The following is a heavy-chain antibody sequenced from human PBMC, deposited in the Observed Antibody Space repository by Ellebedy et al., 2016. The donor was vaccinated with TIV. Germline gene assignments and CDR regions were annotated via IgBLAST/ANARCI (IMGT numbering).Heavy chain of an antibody. Sequence: MPSETLSLTCAISADSVSSYSVAWNCIRQSPSRGLEWLGRTYFRSKWYTDYAESVNSRITIQADTAKNHFSLHLNYVTPEATALYSCARSTREGNWFDPWGQGTLVTASS. CDR2: TYFRSKWYT. CDR1: ADSVSSYSVA. CDR3: ARSTREGNWFDP. V-gene: IGHV6-1*01. D-gene: IGHD2-15*01. J-gene: IGHJ5*02.